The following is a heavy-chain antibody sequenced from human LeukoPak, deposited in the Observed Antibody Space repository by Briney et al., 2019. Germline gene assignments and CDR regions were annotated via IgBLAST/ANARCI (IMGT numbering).Heavy chain of an antibody. CDR1: GFTFSSYA. CDR3: VKESEVTMVRGVPYFDY. J-gene: IGHJ4*02. D-gene: IGHD3-10*01. V-gene: IGHV3-64D*06. Sequence: GGSLRLSCSASGFTFSSYAMHWVRPAPGKGLEYVSAISSNGGSTYYADSVKGRFTISRDNSKNTLYLQMSSLRAEDTAVYYCVKESEVTMVRGVPYFDYWGQGTLVTVSS. CDR2: ISSNGGST.